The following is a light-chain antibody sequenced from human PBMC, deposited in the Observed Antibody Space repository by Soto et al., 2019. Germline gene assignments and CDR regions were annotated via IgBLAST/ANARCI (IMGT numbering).Light chain of an antibody. CDR1: QSVSSN. J-gene: IGKJ1*01. Sequence: EIVMTQSPATLSVSPGERATLSCRASQSVSSNLAWYQQKPGQAPRLLIYGASTRATCIPARFSGGGSGTEFTLTISSLQSEHFAIYYCQQYNIWPSVTFAQETKVEI. CDR2: GAS. V-gene: IGKV3-15*01. CDR3: QQYNIWPSVT.